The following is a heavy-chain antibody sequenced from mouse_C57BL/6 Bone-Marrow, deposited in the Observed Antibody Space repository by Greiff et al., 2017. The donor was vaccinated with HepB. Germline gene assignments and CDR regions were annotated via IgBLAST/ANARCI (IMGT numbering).Heavy chain of an antibody. Sequence: VQLKQSGPELVKPGASVKMSCKASGYTFTDYNMHWVKQSHGKSLEWIGYINPNNGGTSYNQKFKGKATLTVNKSSSTAYMELRSLTSEDSAVYYCANHYYGSSYWYFDVWGTGTTVTVSS. CDR3: ANHYYGSSYWYFDV. J-gene: IGHJ1*03. V-gene: IGHV1-22*01. CDR1: GYTFTDYN. D-gene: IGHD1-1*01. CDR2: INPNNGGT.